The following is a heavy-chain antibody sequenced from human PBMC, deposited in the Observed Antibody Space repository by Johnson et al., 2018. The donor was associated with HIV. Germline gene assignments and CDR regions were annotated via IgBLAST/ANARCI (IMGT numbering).Heavy chain of an antibody. V-gene: IGHV3-33*08. CDR1: GFTFSSYG. D-gene: IGHD6-6*01. J-gene: IGHJ3*02. Sequence: QVQLVESGGGVVQPGRSLRLSCAASGFTFSSYGMHWVRQAPGKGLEWVAFIWYDGSNKYYADSVKGRFTISRDNSKNTLYLQMNSLRAEDTAMYYCATSGLTLGSSSSHAFDIWGQGTMVTVSS. CDR2: IWYDGSNK. CDR3: ATSGLTLGSSSSHAFDI.